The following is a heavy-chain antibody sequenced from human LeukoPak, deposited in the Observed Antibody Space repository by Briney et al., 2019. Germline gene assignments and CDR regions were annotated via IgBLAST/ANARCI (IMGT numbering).Heavy chain of an antibody. J-gene: IGHJ4*01. CDR2: IFDGETT. CDR3: ARQLPTAAADTRGCFDY. CDR1: GGSISNGDYY. V-gene: IGHV4-39*07. Sequence: PSETLSLTCSVSGGSISNGDYYWGWIRQAPGKGLEWIGSIFDGETTHYNPSLKNRATISVDTSKNQFSLKLTSVTAADATMYYCARQLPTAAADTRGCFDYWGQGTVVTVSS. D-gene: IGHD6-25*01.